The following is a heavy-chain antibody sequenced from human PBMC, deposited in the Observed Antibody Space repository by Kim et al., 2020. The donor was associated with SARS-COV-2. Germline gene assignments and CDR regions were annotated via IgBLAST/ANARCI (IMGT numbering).Heavy chain of an antibody. D-gene: IGHD3-10*01. Sequence: GGSLRLSCAASGFTLSSYWMHWVRQAPGKGLVWVSRINNDGSSTTYADSVKGRFTISRDSAKNTLYLQMNSLRAEDTAVYYCVRAVGSGDNYWGQGTLVTVSS. CDR3: VRAVGSGDNY. J-gene: IGHJ4*02. CDR2: INNDGSST. V-gene: IGHV3-74*01. CDR1: GFTLSSYW.